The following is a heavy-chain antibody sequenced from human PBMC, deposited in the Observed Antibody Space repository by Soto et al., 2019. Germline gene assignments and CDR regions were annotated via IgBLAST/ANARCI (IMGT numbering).Heavy chain of an antibody. Sequence: ASVNVSCKASGYTFTSYCISWVRQAPGQWLEWMGWISAYNGNTNYAHKLQGRVTMTTDTSTSTAYMELRSLRSDDTAVYYCAASIADRPLYYYYGMDVWGQGTPVTVSS. V-gene: IGHV1-18*04. CDR3: AASIADRPLYYYYGMDV. CDR1: GYTFTSYC. J-gene: IGHJ6*02. D-gene: IGHD6-6*01. CDR2: ISAYNGNT.